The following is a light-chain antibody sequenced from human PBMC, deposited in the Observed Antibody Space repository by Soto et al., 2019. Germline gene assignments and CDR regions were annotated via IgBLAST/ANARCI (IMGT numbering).Light chain of an antibody. V-gene: IGKV1-5*01. CDR3: QQYDTHTWT. Sequence: IQMTQSPSTLSASLGDRVTITCRASQSIRSWLAWYQQKPGKAPNLLIFDASSLESGVPSRFSGSGSGTEFTFTISRLQPDDFGTYYCQQYDTHTWTFGQGTKVDIK. CDR2: DAS. CDR1: QSIRSW. J-gene: IGKJ1*01.